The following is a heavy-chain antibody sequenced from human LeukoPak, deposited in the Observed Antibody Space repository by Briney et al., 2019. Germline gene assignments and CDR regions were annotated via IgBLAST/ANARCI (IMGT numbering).Heavy chain of an antibody. J-gene: IGHJ4*02. D-gene: IGHD2-21*02. CDR1: GGSINSYY. V-gene: IGHV4-4*07. Sequence: PSETLSLTCTVSGGSINSYYWSWIRQPAGKGLEWIGRIYTSGTTNYNPSLKSRVTMSVDTSKNQFSLKLISVTAADTAVYYCARDDGRGVVTPYWGQGTLVTVSS. CDR2: IYTSGTT. CDR3: ARDDGRGVVTPY.